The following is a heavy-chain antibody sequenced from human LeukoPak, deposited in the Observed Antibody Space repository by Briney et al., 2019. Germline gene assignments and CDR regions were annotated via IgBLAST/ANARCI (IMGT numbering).Heavy chain of an antibody. CDR1: GFTVSSNY. J-gene: IGHJ3*02. CDR3: ARRSTVTRDVDI. D-gene: IGHD4-17*01. CDR2: IYSGGDT. V-gene: IGHV3-66*04. Sequence: GGSLRLSCAASGFTVSSNYMIWVRQAPGKGLEWVSVIYSGGDTYYADSVKGRFTISSDNSKNTVYLQVNSLRAEDTAVYYCARRSTVTRDVDIWGQGTMVTVSS.